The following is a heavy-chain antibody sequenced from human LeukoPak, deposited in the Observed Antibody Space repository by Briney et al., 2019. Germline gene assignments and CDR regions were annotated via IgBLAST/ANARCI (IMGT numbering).Heavy chain of an antibody. CDR1: GFTFGSYA. Sequence: GGSLRLSCAASGFTFGSYAMSWVRQAPGKGLEWVSYINGRGGSTFYADSVKGRLTISRDNSKNTLFLQMNSLRDEDTAVYYCARDLPYGSGSYHWFDPWGQGTLVTVSS. D-gene: IGHD3-10*01. CDR3: ARDLPYGSGSYHWFDP. CDR2: INGRGGST. V-gene: IGHV3-23*01. J-gene: IGHJ5*02.